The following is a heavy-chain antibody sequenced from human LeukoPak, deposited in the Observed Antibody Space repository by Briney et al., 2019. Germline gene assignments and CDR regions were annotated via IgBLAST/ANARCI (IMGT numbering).Heavy chain of an antibody. Sequence: GGSLRLSCAASGFPFSSCSMTWARQAPGKGLEWVANIKPDGTTKFYVDSVKGRFTISRDNALNSLYLQMNSLRAEDTAIYYCARSIPYGTTWYGRSDYWGQGTLVTVSS. CDR1: GFPFSSCS. CDR3: ARSIPYGTTWYGRSDY. V-gene: IGHV3-7*03. CDR2: IKPDGTTK. J-gene: IGHJ4*02. D-gene: IGHD6-13*01.